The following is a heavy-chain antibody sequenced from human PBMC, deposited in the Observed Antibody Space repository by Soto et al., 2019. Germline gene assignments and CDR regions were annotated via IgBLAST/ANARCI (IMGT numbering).Heavy chain of an antibody. CDR1: GYSISSSNW. Sequence: SETLSLTCAVSGYSISSSNWWGWIRQPPGKGLEWIGYIYYSGSTYYNPSLKSRVTMSVDTSKNQFSLKLSSVTAVDTAVYYCARKGRSPYNWFDPWGQGTLVTVSS. V-gene: IGHV4-28*01. CDR2: IYYSGST. J-gene: IGHJ5*02. CDR3: ARKGRSPYNWFDP.